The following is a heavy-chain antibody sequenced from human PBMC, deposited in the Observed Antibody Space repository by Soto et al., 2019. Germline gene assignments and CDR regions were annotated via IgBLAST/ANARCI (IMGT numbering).Heavy chain of an antibody. Sequence: SLRLSCAASGFTFSSYAMHWVRQAPGKXLEWVAVISYDGSNKYYADSVKGRFTISRDNSKNTLYLQMNSLRAEDTAVYYCARARGYSYGPEYYYYGMDVWGQGTTVTVSS. J-gene: IGHJ6*02. CDR1: GFTFSSYA. CDR2: ISYDGSNK. D-gene: IGHD5-18*01. V-gene: IGHV3-30-3*01. CDR3: ARARGYSYGPEYYYYGMDV.